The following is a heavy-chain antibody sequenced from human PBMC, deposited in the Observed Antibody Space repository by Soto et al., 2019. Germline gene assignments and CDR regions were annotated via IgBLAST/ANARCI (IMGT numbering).Heavy chain of an antibody. J-gene: IGHJ3*02. CDR2: INPGSGAA. Sequence: QVQLVQSGAEVKKPGASVKISCTASGYTVTTHYMHWVRQAPERGLEWMGAINPGSGAAKYTQTFQARVTMTRDTSTNTVYMEMSALRSEDTAVFYCARGGEVGVAGSAAFDMWGQGTMVTVSS. V-gene: IGHV1-46*01. CDR3: ARGGEVGVAGSAAFDM. CDR1: GYTVTTHY. D-gene: IGHD3-3*01.